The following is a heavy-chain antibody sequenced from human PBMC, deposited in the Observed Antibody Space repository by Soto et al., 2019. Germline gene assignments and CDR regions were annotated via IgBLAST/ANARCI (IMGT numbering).Heavy chain of an antibody. D-gene: IGHD2-15*01. Sequence: QVQLVESGGGVVQPGRSLRLSCAASGFTFSSYGMHWGRQAPGKGLERVAVISYEGSNKYYADSVKGRFTISRDNSKNTLYLQMNSLRAEDTDVYYCAKDNGIYCSGGSCYSAAFDIWGQGTMVTVSS. CDR3: AKDNGIYCSGGSCYSAAFDI. J-gene: IGHJ3*02. CDR1: GFTFSSYG. CDR2: ISYEGSNK. V-gene: IGHV3-30*18.